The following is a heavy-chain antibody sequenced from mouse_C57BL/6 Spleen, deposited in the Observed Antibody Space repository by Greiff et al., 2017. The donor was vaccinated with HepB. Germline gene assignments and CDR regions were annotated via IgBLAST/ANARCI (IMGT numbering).Heavy chain of an antibody. V-gene: IGHV1-81*01. CDR3: ARYYDYVGYYFDY. Sequence: QVQLKQSGAELARPGASVKLSCKASGYTFTSYGISWVKQRTGQGLEWIGEIYPRSGNTYYNEKFKGKATLTADKSSSTAYMELRSLTSEDSAVYFCARYYDYVGYYFDYWGQGTTLTVSS. CDR2: IYPRSGNT. J-gene: IGHJ2*01. D-gene: IGHD2-4*01. CDR1: GYTFTSYG.